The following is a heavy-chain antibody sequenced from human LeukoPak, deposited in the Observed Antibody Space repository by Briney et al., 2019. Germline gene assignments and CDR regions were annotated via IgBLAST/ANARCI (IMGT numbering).Heavy chain of an antibody. J-gene: IGHJ5*02. V-gene: IGHV1-69*04. D-gene: IGHD6-13*01. Sequence: GASVKVSCKASGGTFSSYAISWVRQAPGQGLEWMGRIIPILGIANYAQKFQGRVTITTDESTSTAYMELSSLRSEDTAVYYCARGNRVAAAGTLAEGWFDPWGQGTLVTVSS. CDR3: ARGNRVAAAGTLAEGWFDP. CDR1: GGTFSSYA. CDR2: IIPILGIA.